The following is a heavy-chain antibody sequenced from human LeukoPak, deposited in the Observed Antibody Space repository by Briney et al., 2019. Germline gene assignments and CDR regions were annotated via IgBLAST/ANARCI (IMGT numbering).Heavy chain of an antibody. CDR1: GFTFDDHA. CDR2: ISWNSGSV. J-gene: IGHJ4*02. D-gene: IGHD6-6*01. V-gene: IGHV3-9*03. Sequence: GGSLRLSCAASGFTFDDHAMHWVRQAPGKGLEWVSGISWNSGSVGYADSVKGRFTISRDNAKNSLYLQMNSLRAGDMALYYCAKDKEYSSSAGFDYWGQGTLVTVSS. CDR3: AKDKEYSSSAGFDY.